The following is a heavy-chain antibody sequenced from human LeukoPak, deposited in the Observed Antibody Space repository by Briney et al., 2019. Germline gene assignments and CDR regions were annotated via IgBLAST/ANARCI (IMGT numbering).Heavy chain of an antibody. J-gene: IGHJ6*03. CDR3: AKDGVDIVVVPAALHYYYYMDV. Sequence: GGSLRLSCAASGFTFSSYGMHWVRQAPGKGLEWLAFIRYDGSNKYYADSVKGRFTISRDNSKNTLYLQMNSLRAEDTAVYYCAKDGVDIVVVPAALHYYYYMDVWGKGTTVTVSS. CDR2: IRYDGSNK. D-gene: IGHD2-2*02. CDR1: GFTFSSYG. V-gene: IGHV3-30*02.